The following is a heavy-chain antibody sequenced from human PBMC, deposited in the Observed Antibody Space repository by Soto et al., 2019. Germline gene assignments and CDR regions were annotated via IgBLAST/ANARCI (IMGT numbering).Heavy chain of an antibody. D-gene: IGHD3-10*01. Sequence: SETLSLTCAVSGGSISSGGYSWSWIRQPPGKGLEWIGYIYHSGSTYYNPSLKSRVTISVDRSKNQFSLKLSSVTAADTAVYYCARLLLWFGESPGAFDIWGQGTMVTVSS. CDR1: GGSISSGGYS. V-gene: IGHV4-30-2*01. J-gene: IGHJ3*02. CDR2: IYHSGST. CDR3: ARLLLWFGESPGAFDI.